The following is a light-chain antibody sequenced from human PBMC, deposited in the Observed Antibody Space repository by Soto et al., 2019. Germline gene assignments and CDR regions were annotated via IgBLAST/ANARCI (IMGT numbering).Light chain of an antibody. Sequence: EIVVTQSPATLSVSPGDRVTLYCRASQSVRSHLAWYRQRPGQAPRLLISDASSRATGIPGRFSGSGSGTEFVLTISSLQSEDFAIYYCQQYNNWPRTFGQGTKVDI. CDR1: QSVRSH. CDR2: DAS. V-gene: IGKV3-15*01. J-gene: IGKJ1*01. CDR3: QQYNNWPRT.